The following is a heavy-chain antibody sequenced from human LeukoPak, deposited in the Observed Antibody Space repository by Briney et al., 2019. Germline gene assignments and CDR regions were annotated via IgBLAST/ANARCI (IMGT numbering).Heavy chain of an antibody. D-gene: IGHD2-21*01. CDR2: ILPILGSA. V-gene: IGHV1-69*16. Sequence: GASVKVSCKASGGSFSSSTLSWVRQAPGQGPEWMGGILPILGSATYAQKFQGRVTITTDESTNTAYMELRSLRSDDTAVFYCATGVRAIPIYYWGQGTLVIVSS. J-gene: IGHJ4*02. CDR1: GGSFSSST. CDR3: ATGVRAIPIYY.